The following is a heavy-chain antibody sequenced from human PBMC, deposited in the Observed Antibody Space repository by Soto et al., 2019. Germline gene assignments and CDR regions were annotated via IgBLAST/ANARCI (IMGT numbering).Heavy chain of an antibody. J-gene: IGHJ2*01. D-gene: IGHD6-13*01. V-gene: IGHV4-39*01. CDR2: IYYSGST. Sequence: PSETLSLTCTVSGDSITSGDYYWGWIRQPPGKGLEWIASIYYSGSTSYNPSLKSRVTMSVDTSKKEFSLNLSSVTAADTAVYYCAQTAGSSSWY. CDR1: GDSITSGDYY. CDR3: AQTAGSSSWY.